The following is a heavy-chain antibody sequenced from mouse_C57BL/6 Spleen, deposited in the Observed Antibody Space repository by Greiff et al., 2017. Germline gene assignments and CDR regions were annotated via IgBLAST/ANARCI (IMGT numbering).Heavy chain of an antibody. CDR1: GFSLTSYG. V-gene: IGHV2-5*01. Sequence: QVHVKQSGPGLVQPSQSLSITCTVSGFSLTSYGVHWVRQSPGKGLEWLGVIWRGGSTDYNAAFMSRLSITKDNSKSQVFFKMNSLQADDTAIYYCAKKTAQASSYAMDYWGQGTSVTVSS. D-gene: IGHD3-2*02. CDR3: AKKTAQASSYAMDY. CDR2: IWRGGST. J-gene: IGHJ4*01.